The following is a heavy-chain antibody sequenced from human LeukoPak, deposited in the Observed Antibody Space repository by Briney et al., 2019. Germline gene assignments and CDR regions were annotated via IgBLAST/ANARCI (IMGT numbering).Heavy chain of an antibody. Sequence: PSETLSLTCTVSGGSISSYYWSWIRQPPGKGLEWIGYIYYSGSTNYNPSPKSRVTISSDTTKNQFSLKLSYVTAADTSVYYYARWEGGDFWSGRNWFDPWGQGTLVTVSS. V-gene: IGHV4-59*01. D-gene: IGHD3-3*01. J-gene: IGHJ5*02. CDR3: ARWEGGDFWSGRNWFDP. CDR2: IYYSGST. CDR1: GGSISSYY.